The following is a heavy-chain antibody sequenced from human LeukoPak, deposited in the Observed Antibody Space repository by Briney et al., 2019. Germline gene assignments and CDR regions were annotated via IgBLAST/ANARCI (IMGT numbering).Heavy chain of an antibody. D-gene: IGHD3-3*01. V-gene: IGHV3-21*04. CDR2: IISSGSYM. J-gene: IGHJ4*02. Sequence: PGGSLRLSCAASAFTFSSYSMNWVRQAPGKGLEWVSSIISSGSYMYYADSVKGRFTISRDNSKNTLYLQMNSLRAEDTAVYYCARPNYDFWSGYYFLGYFDYWGQGTLVTVSS. CDR1: AFTFSSYS. CDR3: ARPNYDFWSGYYFLGYFDY.